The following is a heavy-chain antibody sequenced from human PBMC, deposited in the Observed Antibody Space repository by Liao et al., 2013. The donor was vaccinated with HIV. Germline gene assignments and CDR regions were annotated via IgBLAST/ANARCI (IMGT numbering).Heavy chain of an antibody. J-gene: IGHJ3*01. D-gene: IGHD3-3*01. CDR3: ARWSNGRFGARDAFDV. CDR1: GASFSHYY. Sequence: QVQLQQWGAGLLKPSETLSLTCAVSGASFSHYYWSWIRQTPGKGLEWIGYIYESGFTDYNPSLKSRLTISEDTSKDQFSLRLTSVTAADTAVYYCARWSNGRFGARDAFDVWGQGTVVTVSS. CDR2: IYESGFT. V-gene: IGHV4-30-4*08.